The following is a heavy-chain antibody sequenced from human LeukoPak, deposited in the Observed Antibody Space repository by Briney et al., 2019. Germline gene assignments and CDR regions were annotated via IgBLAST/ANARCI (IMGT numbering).Heavy chain of an antibody. J-gene: IGHJ4*02. CDR1: GYTFTSYG. CDR2: ISAYNGNT. Sequence: GASVKVSCKTSGYTFTSYGISWVRQAPGQGLEWMGWISAYNGNTNYAQKLQGRVTMTTDTSTSTAYMGLRSLRSGDTAVYYCARDRRNIGPRRIFDYWGQGTLVTVSS. CDR3: ARDRRNIGPRRIFDY. V-gene: IGHV1-18*01. D-gene: IGHD2/OR15-2a*01.